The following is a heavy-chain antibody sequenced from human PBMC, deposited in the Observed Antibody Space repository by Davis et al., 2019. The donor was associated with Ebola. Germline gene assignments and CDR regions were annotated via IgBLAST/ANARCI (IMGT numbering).Heavy chain of an antibody. CDR1: GPSISSYS. J-gene: IGHJ5*02. D-gene: IGHD1-14*01. CDR3: ARVRGVRSWFDH. Sequence: SQTLSPTCPLFGPSISSYSWSWIRPPPGKGLEWTGYIYYSGSTNYNPSFKSRVTISVDTSKNQFSLKLSSVTAADTAVYYCARVRGVRSWFDHWSEGTLVTVSS. V-gene: IGHV4-59*01. CDR2: IYYSGST.